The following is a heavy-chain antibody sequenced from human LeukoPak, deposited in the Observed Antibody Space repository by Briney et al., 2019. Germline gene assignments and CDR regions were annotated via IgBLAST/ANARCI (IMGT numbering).Heavy chain of an antibody. D-gene: IGHD3-10*01. J-gene: IGHJ6*04. V-gene: IGHV5-51*01. CDR2: IDPGDSDT. Sequence: GESLKISFKGSGSSFTSHWIGWVRQMPGKGLGWMGIIDPGDSDTRYSPSFQGQVTISADKSISTAYLQWSSLKASDTAMYYCARSSASYHFGMDVWGKGTTVTVSS. CDR1: GSSFTSHW. CDR3: ARSSASYHFGMDV.